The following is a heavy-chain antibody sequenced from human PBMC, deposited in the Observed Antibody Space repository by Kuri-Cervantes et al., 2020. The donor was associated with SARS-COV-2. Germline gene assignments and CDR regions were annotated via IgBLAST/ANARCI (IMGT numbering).Heavy chain of an antibody. D-gene: IGHD3-10*01. Sequence: GGSRRLSWAASGFTFSSYSMNWVRQAPGKGREWVSFISSSSSYIYYADSVKGRFTITSDNSKNTLYLQMNSQRAEDTAVYYCARAWFGELLGDFDYWGQGTLVTVSS. J-gene: IGHJ4*02. CDR2: ISSSSSYI. V-gene: IGHV3-21*01. CDR3: ARAWFGELLGDFDY. CDR1: GFTFSSYS.